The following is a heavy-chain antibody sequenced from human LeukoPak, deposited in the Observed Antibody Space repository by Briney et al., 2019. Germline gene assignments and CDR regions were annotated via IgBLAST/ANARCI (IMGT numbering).Heavy chain of an antibody. D-gene: IGHD5-12*01. CDR2: INPNSGGT. Sequence: ASVKVSCKASGYTFTGYYMHWVRQAPGQGLEWMGWINPNSGGTNYAQKFQGRVTMTRDTSISTAYMELSRLRSDDTAVYYCARESGVNSGYDYVHWSDPWGQGTLVTVSS. J-gene: IGHJ5*02. V-gene: IGHV1-2*02. CDR1: GYTFTGYY. CDR3: ARESGVNSGYDYVHWSDP.